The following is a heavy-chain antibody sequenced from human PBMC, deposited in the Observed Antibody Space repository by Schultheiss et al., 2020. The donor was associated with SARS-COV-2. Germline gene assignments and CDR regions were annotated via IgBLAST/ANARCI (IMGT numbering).Heavy chain of an antibody. Sequence: GGSLRLSCAASGFTFSDYYMTWIRQAPGKGLEWVSGIIWNSGSIGYADSVKGRFTISRDNSKNTLYLQMNSLRAEDTAVYYCAKENSNSWYAIDYWGQGTRVTVSS. CDR2: IIWNSGSI. V-gene: IGHV3-9*01. J-gene: IGHJ4*02. D-gene: IGHD6-13*01. CDR3: AKENSNSWYAIDY. CDR1: GFTFSDYY.